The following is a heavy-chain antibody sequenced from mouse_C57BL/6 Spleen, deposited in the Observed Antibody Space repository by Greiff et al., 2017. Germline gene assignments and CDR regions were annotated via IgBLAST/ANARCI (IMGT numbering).Heavy chain of an antibody. CDR2: INPSSGYT. CDR3: ARSAPITTVVAPYAMDY. CDR1: GYTFTSYT. D-gene: IGHD1-1*01. J-gene: IGHJ4*01. V-gene: IGHV1-4*01. Sequence: VPLQQSGAELARPGASVKMSCKASGYTFTSYTMHWVKQRPGQGLEWIGYINPSSGYTKYNQKLKDKATLTADKSSSTAYMQLSSLTSEDSAVYYCARSAPITTVVAPYAMDYWGQGTSVTVSS.